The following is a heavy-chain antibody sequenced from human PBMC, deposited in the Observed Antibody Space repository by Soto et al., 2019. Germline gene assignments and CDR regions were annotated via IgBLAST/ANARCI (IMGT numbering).Heavy chain of an antibody. J-gene: IGHJ3*02. CDR2: INSNGSNT. CDR3: ATAREYDFDI. CDR1: GFTFSSYA. V-gene: IGHV3-64*01. D-gene: IGHD3-10*01. Sequence: PGGSLRLSCAASGFTFSSYAMHWVRQAPGKGLEYVSAINSNGSNTYYANSVKGRFTISRDNSKNTLYLQMGSLRADDMVGHYSATAREYDFDIWGQGKMVTV.